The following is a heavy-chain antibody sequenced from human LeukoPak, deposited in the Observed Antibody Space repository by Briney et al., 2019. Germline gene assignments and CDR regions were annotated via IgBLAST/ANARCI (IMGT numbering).Heavy chain of an antibody. CDR3: ARRTDIVVVPAAGMSLHGWFDP. CDR1: GYSFTTYW. Sequence: GESLKISCKGSGYSFTTYWIGWVRQMPGKGLERMGIIYPGDSDTRYSPSFQGQVTISADKSISTAYLQWSSLKASDTAMYYCARRTDIVVVPAAGMSLHGWFDPWGQGTLVTVSS. D-gene: IGHD2-2*01. V-gene: IGHV5-51*01. CDR2: IYPGDSDT. J-gene: IGHJ5*02.